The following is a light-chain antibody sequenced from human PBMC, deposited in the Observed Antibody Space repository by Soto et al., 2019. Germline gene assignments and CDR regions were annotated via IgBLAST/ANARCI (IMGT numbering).Light chain of an antibody. CDR2: DNT. J-gene: IGLJ2*01. CDR1: RSNIGAGYA. V-gene: IGLV1-40*01. Sequence: QSVLTQPPSVSGAPGQRVTISCTGSRSNIGAGYAVHWYQQLPGTAPKLLIYDNTNRPSGVPDRFSASESGTSASLAITGLQSEDDADYYCHSYDTSLGASVFGGGTNLTVL. CDR3: HSYDTSLGASV.